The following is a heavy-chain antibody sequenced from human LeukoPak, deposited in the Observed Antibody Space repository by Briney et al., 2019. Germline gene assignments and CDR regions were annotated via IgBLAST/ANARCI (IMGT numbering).Heavy chain of an antibody. CDR2: FDPEDGET. V-gene: IGHV1-24*01. CDR3: ATVFATIAVAGVEFDY. CDR1: GYTFTGYY. Sequence: GASVKVSCKASGYTFTGYYMHWVRQAPGKGLEWMGGFDPEDGETIYAQKFQGRVTMTEDTSTDTAYMELSSLRSEDTAVYYCATVFATIAVAGVEFDYWGQGTLVTVSS. J-gene: IGHJ4*02. D-gene: IGHD6-19*01.